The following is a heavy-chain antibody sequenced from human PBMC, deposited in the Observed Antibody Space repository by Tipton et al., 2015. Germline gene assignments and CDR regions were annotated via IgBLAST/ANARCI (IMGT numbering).Heavy chain of an antibody. CDR3: ARGRSTVNNAVEGYWFDP. V-gene: IGHV4-4*02. Sequence: TLSLTCAVSGGSLSSVNWWTWVRQTPGEGLEWIGQIYHSADATYNPSLQSRVSMSVDTSKDQFSLSLTSVTAADTAVYYCARGRSTVNNAVEGYWFDPWGQGTLVTVSS. D-gene: IGHD4-11*01. CDR1: GGSLSSVNW. J-gene: IGHJ5*02. CDR2: IYHSADA.